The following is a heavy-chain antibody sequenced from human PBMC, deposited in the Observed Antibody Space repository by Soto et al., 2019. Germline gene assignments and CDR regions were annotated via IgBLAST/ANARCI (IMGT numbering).Heavy chain of an antibody. CDR3: ASSIAAAGAPFFDY. CDR2: IYYSGST. Sequence: SETLSLNCTVSGGSISSSSYYWDWIRQPPGKGLEWIGSIYYSGSTYYNPSLKSRVTISVDTSKNQFSLKLSSVTAAETAVYYCASSIAAAGAPFFDYWGQGTLVTVSS. J-gene: IGHJ4*02. D-gene: IGHD6-13*01. V-gene: IGHV4-39*01. CDR1: GGSISSSSYY.